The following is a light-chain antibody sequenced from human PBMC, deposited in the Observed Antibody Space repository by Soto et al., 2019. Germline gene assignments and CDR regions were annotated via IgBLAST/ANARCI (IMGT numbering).Light chain of an antibody. CDR3: AVWDDSLNGYV. Sequence: QSVLTQPPSASGTPGQRVTISCSGSSTNIGSNTVNWYQQLPGAAPKLLIQSNNQRPSGVPDRFSGTQSGSSASLAISGPQSEDEAAYYCAVWDDSLNGYVFGTGTKLTVL. CDR2: SNN. CDR1: STNIGSNT. J-gene: IGLJ1*01. V-gene: IGLV1-44*01.